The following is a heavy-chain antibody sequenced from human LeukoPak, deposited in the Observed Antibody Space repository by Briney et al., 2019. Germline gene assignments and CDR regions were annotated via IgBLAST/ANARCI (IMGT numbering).Heavy chain of an antibody. V-gene: IGHV4-59*01. CDR2: IYYSGST. D-gene: IGHD3-22*01. Sequence: VKPSEILSLTCTVSGGSISNYHWSWIRQSPGKGLEWIGYIYYSGSTNYKPSLKSRVTISVDTSKNQFFLKLSSVTAADTAVYYCTRQYYYDSSSLDYWGQGTLVTVSS. J-gene: IGHJ4*02. CDR1: GGSISNYH. CDR3: TRQYYYDSSSLDY.